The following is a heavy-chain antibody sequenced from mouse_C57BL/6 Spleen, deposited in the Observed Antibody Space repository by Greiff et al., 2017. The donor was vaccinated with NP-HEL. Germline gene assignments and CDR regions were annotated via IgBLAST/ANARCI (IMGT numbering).Heavy chain of an antibody. V-gene: IGHV1-15*01. CDR2: IDPETGGT. Sequence: VQLQQSGAELVRPGASVTLSCKASGYTFTDYEMHWVKQTPVHGLEWIGAIDPETGGTAYNQKFKGKAILTADKSSSTAYMELRSLTSEDSAVYYCTRRGELGHFDDWGQGTTLTVSS. CDR1: GYTFTDYE. J-gene: IGHJ2*01. D-gene: IGHD4-1*01. CDR3: TRRGELGHFDD.